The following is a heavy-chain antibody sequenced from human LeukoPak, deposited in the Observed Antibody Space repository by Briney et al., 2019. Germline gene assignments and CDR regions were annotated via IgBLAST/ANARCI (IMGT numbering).Heavy chain of an antibody. CDR2: MYYSGST. J-gene: IGHJ6*03. CDR1: GVSTSSYY. CDR3: AREFECSGDCLYYYYYYMDV. Sequence: SETLSLTCTVSGVSTSSYYWSWIRQPPEKGLDWIGYMYYSGSTNYNPSLKSRVTMSVDTSKNQFSLKLSSVTAADTAVYYCAREFECSGDCLYYYYYYMDVWGKGTTVTVSS. D-gene: IGHD2-21*02. V-gene: IGHV4-59*12.